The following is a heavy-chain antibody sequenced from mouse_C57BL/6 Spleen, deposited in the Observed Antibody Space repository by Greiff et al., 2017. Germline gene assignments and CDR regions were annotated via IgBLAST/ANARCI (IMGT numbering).Heavy chain of an antibody. CDR2: ISSGGSYT. CDR3: ARDGELTRYFDV. V-gene: IGHV5-6*01. D-gene: IGHD1-3*01. CDR1: GFTFSSYG. Sequence: EVQLVESGGDLVKPGGSLKLSCAASGFTFSSYGMSWVRQTPDTRLEWVATISSGGSYTYYPDSVKGRFTISRDNAKNTLYLQMSSRRSEDTAMYYCARDGELTRYFDVWGTGTTVTVSS. J-gene: IGHJ1*03.